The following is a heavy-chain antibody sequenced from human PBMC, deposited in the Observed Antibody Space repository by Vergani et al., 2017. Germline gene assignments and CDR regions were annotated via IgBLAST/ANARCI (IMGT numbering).Heavy chain of an antibody. CDR3: ARDVRYCSSTIGYSRGGGIYYYYMDV. CDR2: ISAYNGNT. CDR1: GYTFTSYG. D-gene: IGHD2-2*01. J-gene: IGHJ6*03. Sequence: QVQLVQSGAEVKKPGASVKVSCKASGYTFTSYGISWVRQAPGQGLEWMGWISAYNGNTNYAQKLQGRVTMTTDTSTSTAYMELRSLRSDDTAVYYCARDVRYCSSTIGYSRGGGIYYYYMDVWGKGTTVTVSS. V-gene: IGHV1-18*01.